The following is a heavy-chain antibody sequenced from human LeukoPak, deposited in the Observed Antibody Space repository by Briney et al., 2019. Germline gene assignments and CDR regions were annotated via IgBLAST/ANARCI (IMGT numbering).Heavy chain of an antibody. V-gene: IGHV3-48*02. D-gene: IGHD6-6*01. CDR1: GFTFDSYS. CDR2: ITSGSTTI. Sequence: HGGSLRLSCAASGFTFDSYSKSWVRQAPGKGLEWVSYITSGSTTIYYPDSVKGRFTISRDNAKNSLYLQMNSLTDDDTAVYYCAKRLYGAEYSSSLEAFVADYWGQGTLVTVSS. J-gene: IGHJ4*02. CDR3: AKRLYGAEYSSSLEAFVADY.